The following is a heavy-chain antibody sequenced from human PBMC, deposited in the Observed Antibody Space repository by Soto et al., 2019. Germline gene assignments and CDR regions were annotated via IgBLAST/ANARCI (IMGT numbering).Heavy chain of an antibody. V-gene: IGHV4-4*07. CDR1: GGSISSYY. J-gene: IGHJ4*02. Sequence: SETLSLTCTVSGGSISSYYWSCIRQPAGKGLEWIGRIYTSGSTSYNPSLKSRVTMSVDTSISTAYMELSSLRSEDTAVYYCARGPQGSSWFVWGQGTLVTVSS. CDR3: ARGPQGSSWFV. CDR2: IYTSGST. D-gene: IGHD6-13*01.